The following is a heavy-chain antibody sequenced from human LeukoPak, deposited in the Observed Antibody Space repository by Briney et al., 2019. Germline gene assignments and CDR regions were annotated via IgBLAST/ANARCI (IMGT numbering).Heavy chain of an antibody. D-gene: IGHD2-15*01. CDR3: ARDPSEDCSGGSCYQTNWFDP. J-gene: IGHJ5*02. V-gene: IGHV1-69*13. CDR2: IIPIFGTA. CDR1: GGTFSSYA. Sequence: SVKVSCTASGGTFSSYAISWVRQAPGQGLEWMGGIIPIFGTANYAQKFQGRVTITADESTSTAYMELSSLRSEDTAVYYCARDPSEDCSGGSCYQTNWFDPWGQGTLVTVSS.